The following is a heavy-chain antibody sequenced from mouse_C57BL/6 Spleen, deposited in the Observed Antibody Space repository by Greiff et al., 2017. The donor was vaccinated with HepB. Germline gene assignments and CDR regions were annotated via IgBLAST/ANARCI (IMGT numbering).Heavy chain of an antibody. J-gene: IGHJ4*01. D-gene: IGHD2-12*01. Sequence: EVQLQQSGAELVRPGASVKLSCTASGFNIKDDYMHWVKQRPEQGLEWIGWIDPENGDTEYASKFQGKATITADTSSNTAYMQLSSLTSEDTAVYYCTAGGHDDAMDYWGQGTSVTVSS. CDR3: TAGGHDDAMDY. CDR2: IDPENGDT. V-gene: IGHV14-4*01. CDR1: GFNIKDDY.